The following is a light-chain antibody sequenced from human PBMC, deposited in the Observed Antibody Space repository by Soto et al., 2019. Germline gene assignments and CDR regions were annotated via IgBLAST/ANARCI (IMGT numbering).Light chain of an antibody. J-gene: IGKJ3*01. Sequence: EIVLTQSPGTLSLSPGERATLSCRASQSVSSSYLAWYQQKPGQAPRLLIYGASSRATGIPDRFSGSGSGTDFTLTISRLEPEDVAVYYCQQYGSSPPITFGPWTKVDIK. CDR2: GAS. V-gene: IGKV3-20*01. CDR3: QQYGSSPPIT. CDR1: QSVSSSY.